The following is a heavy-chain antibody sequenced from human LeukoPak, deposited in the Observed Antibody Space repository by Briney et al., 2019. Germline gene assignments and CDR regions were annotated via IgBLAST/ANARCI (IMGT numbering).Heavy chain of an antibody. V-gene: IGHV3-74*01. CDR1: GFTFSSYW. CDR3: ARSAFYDRSGFYYSN. CDR2: INTDGRTT. Sequence: GGSLRLSCVASGFTFSSYWLHWVRQAPGEGLVWVSRINTDGRTTTYADSVKGRFTISRDNAKNTLYLQMNSLRAEDTAVYFCARSAFYDRSGFYYSNWGQGTLVTVSS. D-gene: IGHD3-22*01. J-gene: IGHJ4*02.